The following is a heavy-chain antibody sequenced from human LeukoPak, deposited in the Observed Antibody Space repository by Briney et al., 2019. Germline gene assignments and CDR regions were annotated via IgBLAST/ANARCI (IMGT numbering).Heavy chain of an antibody. J-gene: IGHJ5*02. D-gene: IGHD6-13*01. Sequence: SVKVSCKASGGSFNSYAINWVRQAPGQGLEWMGGIIPIFGTANYAQKFQGRVTITADESTSTAYMELSSLRSEDTAVYYCATTAATAGMNWFDPWGQGTLVTVSS. CDR2: IIPIFGTA. CDR1: GGSFNSYA. V-gene: IGHV1-69*13. CDR3: ATTAATAGMNWFDP.